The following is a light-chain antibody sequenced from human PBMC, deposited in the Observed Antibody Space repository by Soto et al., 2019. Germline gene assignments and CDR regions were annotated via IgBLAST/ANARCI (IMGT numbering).Light chain of an antibody. J-gene: IGLJ1*01. V-gene: IGLV2-23*01. Sequence: QSALTQPASVSGSPGQSITNSCTGTSSDVGTYNLVSWYQQRPGKAPTLIIFEDDQRPSGVSFRFSGSKSGNTASLTISGLQTEDEADYYCCSYAGSSTYVFGTGTKVTVL. CDR1: SSDVGTYNL. CDR2: EDD. CDR3: CSYAGSSTYV.